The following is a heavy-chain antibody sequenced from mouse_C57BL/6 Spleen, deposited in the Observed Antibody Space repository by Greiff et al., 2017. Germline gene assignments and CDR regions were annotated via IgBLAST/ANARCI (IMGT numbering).Heavy chain of an antibody. J-gene: IGHJ3*01. V-gene: IGHV1-15*01. Sequence: VQLQESGAELVRPGASVTLSCKASGYTFTDYEMHWVKQTPVHGLEWIGAIDPETGGTAYNQKFKGKAILTADKSSSTAYMELRSLTSEDSAVYYCTREKTYYGKRFAYWGQGTLVTVST. CDR1: GYTFTDYE. D-gene: IGHD2-10*01. CDR2: IDPETGGT. CDR3: TREKTYYGKRFAY.